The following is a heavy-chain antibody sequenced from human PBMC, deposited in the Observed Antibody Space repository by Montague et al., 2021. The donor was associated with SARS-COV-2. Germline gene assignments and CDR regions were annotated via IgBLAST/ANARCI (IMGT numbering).Heavy chain of an antibody. D-gene: IGHD1-26*01. Sequence: YLRLSCAASGFTFSSYGMHWVRKAPGKGLEWVAVIWYDGSNKYYADSVKGRFTISRDNSKNTLYLQMNSLRAEDTAVYYCARDGGGSYLYYYYGMDVWGQGTTVTVSS. CDR1: GFTFSSYG. CDR2: IWYDGSNK. J-gene: IGHJ6*02. V-gene: IGHV3-33*01. CDR3: ARDGGGSYLYYYYGMDV.